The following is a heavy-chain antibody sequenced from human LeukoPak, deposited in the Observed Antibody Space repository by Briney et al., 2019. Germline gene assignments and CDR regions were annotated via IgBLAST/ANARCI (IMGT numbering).Heavy chain of an antibody. CDR1: GGSISSYY. D-gene: IGHD3-3*01. V-gene: IGHV4-59*08. J-gene: IGHJ4*02. CDR2: IYYSGST. Sequence: PSETLSLTCTVSGGSISSYYWSWIRQPPGKGLEWIGYIYYSGSTNYNPSLKSRVTISVDTSKNQFSLKLGSVIAADTAVYYCARHQYDFWSGFNFDYWGQGTLVTVSS. CDR3: ARHQYDFWSGFNFDY.